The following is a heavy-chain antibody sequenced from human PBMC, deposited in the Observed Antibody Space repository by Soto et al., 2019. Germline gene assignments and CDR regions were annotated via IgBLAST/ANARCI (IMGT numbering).Heavy chain of an antibody. D-gene: IGHD3-22*01. V-gene: IGHV3-74*01. CDR3: ARADYYDSKEFDY. CDR2: INSDGSST. Sequence: XESLRLSCAASGFTFSSYWMHWVRQAPGKGLVWVSRINSDGSSTSYADSVKGRFTISRDNAKNTLYLQMNSLRAEDTAVYYCARADYYDSKEFDYWGQGTLVTVSS. CDR1: GFTFSSYW. J-gene: IGHJ4*02.